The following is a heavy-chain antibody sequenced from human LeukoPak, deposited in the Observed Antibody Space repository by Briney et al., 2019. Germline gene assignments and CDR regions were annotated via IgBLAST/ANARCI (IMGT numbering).Heavy chain of an antibody. D-gene: IGHD2-15*01. V-gene: IGHV3-21*01. J-gene: IGHJ4*02. CDR2: ISSRGTYK. Sequence: GGSLRLSCAASGFSFSSYSLNWVRQAPGKGLEWVSSISSRGTYKNSADSLKGRFTISRDNAKNSLFLQMNTLRVEDTAVYFCARDQRVVDASTIDYWGQGTLATVSS. CDR1: GFSFSSYS. CDR3: ARDQRVVDASTIDY.